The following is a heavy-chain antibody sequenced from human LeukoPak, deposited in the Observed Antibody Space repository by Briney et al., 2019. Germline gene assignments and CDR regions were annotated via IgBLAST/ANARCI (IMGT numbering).Heavy chain of an antibody. Sequence: GGSLRLSCAASGFTFNSYSMIWVRQAPGKGLEWVSYISNSGNTLYYADSVKGRFTISRDNAKNSLYLQMNSLRAEDTAVYYCARPRTSVRGYYYGMDVWGQGTTVTVSS. CDR2: ISNSGNTL. D-gene: IGHD2-8*01. CDR3: ARPRTSVRGYYYGMDV. J-gene: IGHJ6*02. V-gene: IGHV3-48*01. CDR1: GFTFNSYS.